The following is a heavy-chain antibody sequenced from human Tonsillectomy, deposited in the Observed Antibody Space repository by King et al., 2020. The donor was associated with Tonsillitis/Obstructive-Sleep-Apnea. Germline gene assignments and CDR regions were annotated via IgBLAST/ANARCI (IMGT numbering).Heavy chain of an antibody. CDR3: ARVMERWGWPDC. V-gene: IGHV4-34*01. J-gene: IGHJ4*02. D-gene: IGHD1-1*01. Sequence: VQLQQWGAGLLKPSETLSLTCAAYGGSVSGYYWSWIRQPPGKGLEWIGEINHSGSTNYNPSLKTRVTISVDTSQNQFSLKLISVTAADTAVYYCARVMERWGWPDCWGQGTLVTVSS. CDR2: INHSGST. CDR1: GGSVSGYY.